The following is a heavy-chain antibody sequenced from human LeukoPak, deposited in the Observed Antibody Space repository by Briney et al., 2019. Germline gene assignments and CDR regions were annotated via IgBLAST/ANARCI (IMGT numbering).Heavy chain of an antibody. V-gene: IGHV3-23*01. D-gene: IGHD3-22*01. CDR2: IFPSGGEI. CDR1: GFTFSTFA. Sequence: GGSLRLSCAASGFTFSTFAMIWVRQPPGKGLEWVSSIFPSGGEIHYADSVRGRFTISRDNSKSTLSLQMNSLRAEDTAIYYCAKGRDYYDSSGYLPPVDYWGQGTLVTVSS. CDR3: AKGRDYYDSSGYLPPVDY. J-gene: IGHJ4*02.